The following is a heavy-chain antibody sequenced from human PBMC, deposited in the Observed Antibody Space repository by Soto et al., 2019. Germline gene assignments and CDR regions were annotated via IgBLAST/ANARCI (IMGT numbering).Heavy chain of an antibody. V-gene: IGHV3-30*18. D-gene: IGHD3-10*01. CDR1: GFTFSSYG. CDR2: ISYDGSNK. CDR3: AKDLDDVAGSYSSFFDY. J-gene: IGHJ4*02. Sequence: PGGSLRLSCAASGFTFSSYGMHWVRQAPGKGLEWVAVISYDGSNKYYADSVKGRFTISRDNSKNTLYLQMNSLRAEDTAVYYCAKDLDDVAGSYSSFFDYWGQGTLVTVSS.